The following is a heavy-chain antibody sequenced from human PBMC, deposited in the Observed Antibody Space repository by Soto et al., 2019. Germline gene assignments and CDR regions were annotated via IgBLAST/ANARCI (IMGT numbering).Heavy chain of an antibody. CDR3: ARRVQGLAGYLDH. Sequence: PSETLSLTCTVSGDSITTTGYSWGWIRQPPGKGLEWIGNVYSSGNTYYNLSLKSRLTISVDTSQNQFSLNLRSVTTADTAVYYCARRVQGLAGYLDHWGQGALVTVSS. V-gene: IGHV4-39*01. CDR2: VYSSGNT. CDR1: GDSITTTGYS. D-gene: IGHD6-19*01. J-gene: IGHJ4*02.